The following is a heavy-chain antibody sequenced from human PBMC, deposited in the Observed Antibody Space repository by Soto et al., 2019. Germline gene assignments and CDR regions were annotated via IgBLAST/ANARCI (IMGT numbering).Heavy chain of an antibody. CDR3: ARDSGGMDV. V-gene: IGHV1-3*01. Sequence: ASVKVSCKASGYTFTSYALHWVRQAPGQRLEWMGWINAGNGNTKYSKKFQGRVTITRDTSASTAYMELSSLRSEDTAVYYCARDSGGMDVWGQGTTVTLSS. CDR2: INAGNGNT. J-gene: IGHJ6*02. CDR1: GYTFTSYA.